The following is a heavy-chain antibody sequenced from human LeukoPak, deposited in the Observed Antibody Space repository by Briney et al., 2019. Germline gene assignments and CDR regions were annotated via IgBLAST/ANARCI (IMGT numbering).Heavy chain of an antibody. CDR2: MSPKSGNT. J-gene: IGHJ4*02. V-gene: IGHV1-8*01. Sequence: ASVKVSCKASGYTFTSYDINWVRLATGQGHEWMGWMSPKSGNTGYAQKFQGRVTMTRDTSTSTAYMELSSLRSEDTAVYYCARGPPNWGFDYWGQETLVTVSS. CDR3: ARGPPNWGFDY. CDR1: GYTFTSYD. D-gene: IGHD7-27*01.